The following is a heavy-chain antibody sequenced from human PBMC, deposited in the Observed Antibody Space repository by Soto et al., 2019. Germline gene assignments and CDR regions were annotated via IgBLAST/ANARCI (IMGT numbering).Heavy chain of an antibody. CDR3: ARVVIVPAARGHYNYFYMDV. V-gene: IGHV4-59*08. D-gene: IGHD2-2*01. CDR1: GGSISGYY. Sequence: SETLSLTCAVSGGSISGYYWSWIRQPPGKGLEWIGYIYSSGSPNYNPSLKGRAAISVDTSENQTSLRLSSVTAADTAVYYCARVVIVPAARGHYNYFYMDVWGKGTTVTVSS. CDR2: IYSSGSP. J-gene: IGHJ6*03.